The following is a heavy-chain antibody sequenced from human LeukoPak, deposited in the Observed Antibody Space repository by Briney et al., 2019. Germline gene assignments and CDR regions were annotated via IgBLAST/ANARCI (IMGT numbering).Heavy chain of an antibody. Sequence: GGSLRLSCAASGFTFSSYSMNWVRQAPGKGLEWVSSISSSSSYIYYADSVKGRFTISRDNAKNSLYLQMNSLRAEDTAVYYCAKGPGESSNSARFDPWGQGTLVTVSS. D-gene: IGHD3-10*01. V-gene: IGHV3-21*04. J-gene: IGHJ5*02. CDR3: AKGPGESSNSARFDP. CDR1: GFTFSSYS. CDR2: ISSSSSYI.